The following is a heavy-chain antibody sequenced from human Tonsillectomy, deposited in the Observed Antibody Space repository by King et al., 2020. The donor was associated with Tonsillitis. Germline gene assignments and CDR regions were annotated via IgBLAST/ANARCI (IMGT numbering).Heavy chain of an antibody. J-gene: IGHJ6*04. V-gene: IGHV4-30-4*01. CDR1: GDSISSDSYY. Sequence: QLQESGPGLVKPSQTLSLPCTVSGDSISSDSYYWTWVRPPPGGGLEWRGDTYYSRRAHYKPSLKSRLTISADAPQNQLSLKVNPVTAADTAVYFCARGRGGHCPGDCDISYYYGMVVWGEGTTVTVSS. CDR3: ARGRGGHCPGDCDISYYYGMVV. CDR2: TYYSRRA. D-gene: IGHD2-21*02.